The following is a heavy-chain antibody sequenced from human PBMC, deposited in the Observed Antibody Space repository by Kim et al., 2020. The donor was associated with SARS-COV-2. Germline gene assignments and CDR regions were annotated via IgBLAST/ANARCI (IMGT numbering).Heavy chain of an antibody. CDR3: ATFSSIAARPDY. J-gene: IGHJ4*02. D-gene: IGHD6-6*01. Sequence: GGSLRLSCAASGFTFSSYSMNWVRQAPGKGLEWVSSISSSSSYIYYADSVKGRFTISRDNAKNSLYLQMNSLRAEDTAVYYCATFSSIAARPDYWGQGTLVTVSS. CDR1: GFTFSSYS. CDR2: ISSSSSYI. V-gene: IGHV3-21*01.